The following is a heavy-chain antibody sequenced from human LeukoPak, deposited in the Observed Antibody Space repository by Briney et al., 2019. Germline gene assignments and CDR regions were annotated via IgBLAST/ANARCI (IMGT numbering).Heavy chain of an antibody. Sequence: GGSLRLSCAASEFTFSSYSMNWVRQAPGKGLEWVSYITNSGNSKSYADSVKGRFTISRDNTKNSLYLQMNGLRAEDTAVYYCARTRSSGYLTFGYWGQGILVTVSS. J-gene: IGHJ4*02. CDR1: EFTFSSYS. V-gene: IGHV3-48*01. CDR2: ITNSGNSK. D-gene: IGHD3-22*01. CDR3: ARTRSSGYLTFGY.